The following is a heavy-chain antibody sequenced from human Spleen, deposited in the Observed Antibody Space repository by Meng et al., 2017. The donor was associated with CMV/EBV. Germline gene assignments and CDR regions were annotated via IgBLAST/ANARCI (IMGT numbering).Heavy chain of an antibody. J-gene: IGHJ6*02. Sequence: GGSLRLSCAASGFTFDDYAMHWVRQAPGKGLEWVSGISWNSGSIGYADSVKGRFTISRDNAKNSLYLQMNSLRAEDTALYYCAKDVYSSSWYGGYYYYGMDVWGQGTTVTVSS. CDR1: GFTFDDYA. V-gene: IGHV3-9*01. CDR2: ISWNSGSI. D-gene: IGHD6-13*01. CDR3: AKDVYSSSWYGGYYYYGMDV.